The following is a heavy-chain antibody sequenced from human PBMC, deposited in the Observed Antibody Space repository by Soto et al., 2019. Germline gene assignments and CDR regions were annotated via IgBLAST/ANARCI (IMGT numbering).Heavy chain of an antibody. CDR2: LYYSGST. CDR3: ARLVTIFGVVIRMDV. V-gene: IGHV4-39*01. Sequence: SETLSLTCTVSGGSINSSYYWGWIRQPPGKGLEWIGTLYYSGSTHYNPSLMSRVTISANTSKNQFSLKLSSVTAADTALYYCARLVTIFGVVIRMDVWGQGTTVTVPS. D-gene: IGHD3-3*01. CDR1: GGSINSSYY. J-gene: IGHJ6*02.